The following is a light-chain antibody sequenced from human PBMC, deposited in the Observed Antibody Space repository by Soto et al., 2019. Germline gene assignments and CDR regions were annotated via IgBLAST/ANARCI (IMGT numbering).Light chain of an antibody. CDR3: SSYTSSNTWV. CDR1: SSDVGGYNH. V-gene: IGLV2-14*01. Sequence: QSALTQPASVSGSPGQSITISCTGTSSDVGGYNHVSWYQQNPGKAPKLMIYEVNSRPSGVSNRFSGSKSGNTASLTISGLQAEDEADYYCSSYTSSNTWVFGGGTKVTVL. J-gene: IGLJ3*02. CDR2: EVN.